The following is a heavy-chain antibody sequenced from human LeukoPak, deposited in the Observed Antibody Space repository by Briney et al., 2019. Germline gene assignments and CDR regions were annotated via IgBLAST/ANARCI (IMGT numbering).Heavy chain of an antibody. CDR1: GGTISSHA. CDR3: ARGAGTSPIYY. V-gene: IGHV1-69*05. J-gene: IGHJ4*02. Sequence: ASVKVSCKASGGTISSHAISWVRQAPGQGLAWMGGIIPIFGAAKYAQKFQGRVTITTDESTSTAYMELSSLTTEDTAVYYCARGAGTSPIYYWGQGTLVTVSS. D-gene: IGHD1-7*01. CDR2: IIPIFGAA.